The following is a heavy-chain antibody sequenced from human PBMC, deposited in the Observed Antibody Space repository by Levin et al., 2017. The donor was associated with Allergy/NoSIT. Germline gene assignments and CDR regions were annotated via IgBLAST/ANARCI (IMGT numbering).Heavy chain of an antibody. Sequence: GASVKVSCKGSGYSFTSYWIGWVRQMPGKGLEWMGIIYPGDSDTRYSPSFQGQVTISADKSISTAYLQWSSLKASDTAMYYCARQWGYCSSTSCYGGDYYYGMDVWGQGTTVTVSS. CDR3: ARQWGYCSSTSCYGGDYYYGMDV. CDR2: IYPGDSDT. J-gene: IGHJ6*02. D-gene: IGHD2-2*01. CDR1: GYSFTSYW. V-gene: IGHV5-51*01.